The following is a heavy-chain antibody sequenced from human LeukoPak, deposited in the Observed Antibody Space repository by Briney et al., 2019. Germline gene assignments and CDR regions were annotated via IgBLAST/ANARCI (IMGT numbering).Heavy chain of an antibody. CDR2: IYYRGTT. CDR3: ARRRWQHSYNTFDI. Sequence: SETLSLTCTVSGGSINNDYWTWIRQPPGKGLEWIGYIYYRGTTDYNSSLKSRVTISIDTSMNQFSLKLNSVTAADTALYYCARRRWQHSYNTFDIWGQGTMVTVS. D-gene: IGHD5-24*01. CDR1: GGSINNDY. V-gene: IGHV4-59*01. J-gene: IGHJ3*02.